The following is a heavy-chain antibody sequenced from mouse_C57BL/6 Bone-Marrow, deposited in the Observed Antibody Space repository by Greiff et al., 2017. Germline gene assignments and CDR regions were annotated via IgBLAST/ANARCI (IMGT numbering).Heavy chain of an antibody. CDR2: IDPEDGDT. CDR1: GFNIKDYY. V-gene: IGHV14-1*01. Sequence: EVQLQQSGAELVRPGASVKLSCTASGFNIKDYYMHWVKQRPEQGLEWIGRIDPEDGDTEYAPKFQGKATMTADPSSNTAYLQLSSLTSEDTAVYYCTLYGPNWYFEVWGTGTTVTVAS. D-gene: IGHD1-1*01. CDR3: TLYGPNWYFEV. J-gene: IGHJ1*03.